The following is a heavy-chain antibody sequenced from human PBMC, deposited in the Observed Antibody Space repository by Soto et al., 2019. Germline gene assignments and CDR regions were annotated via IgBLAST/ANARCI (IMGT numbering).Heavy chain of an antibody. CDR1: GLTFRTFG. D-gene: IGHD3-22*01. Sequence: GVSLRLSCVASGLTFRTFGMTWVRQAPGKGLEWGSAISGNGNNVYYADSVKGRFSISRDNSKNTLFLQMSSLRAEDSAVYYCAKRGYYYERGAYYYLDLWGRGTLVTVSS. CDR2: ISGNGNNV. J-gene: IGHJ2*01. CDR3: AKRGYYYERGAYYYLDL. V-gene: IGHV3-23*01.